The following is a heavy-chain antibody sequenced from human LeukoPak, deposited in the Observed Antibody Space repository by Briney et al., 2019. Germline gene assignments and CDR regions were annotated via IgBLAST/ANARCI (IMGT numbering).Heavy chain of an antibody. Sequence: AGSLTLSCVASEFIFSNYAMTWVRQAPGKGLEWVSGVSGSGANVFYADSVKGRFTISRDDPKNTVYLQMNSLRVEDTAVYYCAKDKGYCITSTCFKPFDYWGRGVVVTVSS. D-gene: IGHD2-2*01. CDR2: VSGSGANV. V-gene: IGHV3-23*01. CDR3: AKDKGYCITSTCFKPFDY. J-gene: IGHJ4*02. CDR1: EFIFSNYA.